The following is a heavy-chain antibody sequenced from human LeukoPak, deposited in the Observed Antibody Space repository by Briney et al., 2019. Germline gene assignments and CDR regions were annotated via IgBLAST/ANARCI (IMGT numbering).Heavy chain of an antibody. CDR3: ARSYSSSWYSSFDI. CDR2: IYTSGGT. Sequence: SETLSLTCSVSSGSISSGNYYWRWIRQPAGKGLEWIGRIYTSGGTNCNPSLESRVTILIDTPKNQFSLRLSSVTAADTAVYYCARSYSSSWYSSFDIWGHGTMVTVSS. V-gene: IGHV4-61*02. CDR1: SGSISSGNYY. D-gene: IGHD6-13*01. J-gene: IGHJ3*02.